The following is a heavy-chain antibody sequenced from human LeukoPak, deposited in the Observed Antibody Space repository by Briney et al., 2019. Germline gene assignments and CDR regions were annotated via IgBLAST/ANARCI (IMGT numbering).Heavy chain of an antibody. CDR2: IYPGDSDT. D-gene: IGHD4-17*01. V-gene: IGHV5-51*01. J-gene: IGHJ4*02. Sequence: GESLKISCKGSGYSFTSYWIGWVRQMPGKGLEWMGIIYPGDSDTRYSPSFQGQVTISADKSTSTAYLQWSSLKASDTAMYYCARRYDYDRYFFDYWGQGTLVTVSS. CDR3: ARRYDYDRYFFDY. CDR1: GYSFTSYW.